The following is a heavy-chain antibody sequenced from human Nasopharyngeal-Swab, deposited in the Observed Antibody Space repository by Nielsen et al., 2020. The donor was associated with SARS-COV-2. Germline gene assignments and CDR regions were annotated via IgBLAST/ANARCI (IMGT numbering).Heavy chain of an antibody. CDR3: ARVGGDLRFLEWPLDY. CDR2: IIPIFGTA. CDR1: GGTFSSYA. J-gene: IGHJ4*02. V-gene: IGHV1-69*13. D-gene: IGHD3-3*01. Sequence: SVKVSCKASGGTFSSYAISWVRQAPGQGLEWMGGIIPIFGTANYAQKFQGRVTITADESTSTAYMELSSLKAEDTAVYYCARVGGDLRFLEWPLDYWGQGTLVTVSS.